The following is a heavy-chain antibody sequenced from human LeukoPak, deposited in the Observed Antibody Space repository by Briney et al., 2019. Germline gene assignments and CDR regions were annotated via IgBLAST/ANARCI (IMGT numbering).Heavy chain of an antibody. V-gene: IGHV3-30*18. CDR1: GFTFSSYG. J-gene: IGHJ4*02. CDR2: ISYDGSNK. D-gene: IGHD4-17*01. CDR3: AKDYGVGFDY. Sequence: PGRSLRLSCAASGFTFSSYGMHWVRQAPGKGLEWVAVISYDGSNKYYADSVKGRFTISRDNSKNTLYLQMNSLRAEDTAVYYCAKDYGVGFDYWGQGTLVTVSS.